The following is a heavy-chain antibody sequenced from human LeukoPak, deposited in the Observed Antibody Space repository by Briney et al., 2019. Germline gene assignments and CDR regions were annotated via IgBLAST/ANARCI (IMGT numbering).Heavy chain of an antibody. Sequence: PGGSLRLSCAASGLTVSSNYMSWVRQAQGKGLELVSVIYAGGTTYYADSVKGRFTISRDKDTLYLQMNSLRVEDTAVYYCAKMHCSTTSCPYYMDVWGNGTTVTVSS. V-gene: IGHV3-53*01. J-gene: IGHJ6*03. CDR1: GLTVSSNY. CDR2: IYAGGTT. CDR3: AKMHCSTTSCPYYMDV. D-gene: IGHD2-2*01.